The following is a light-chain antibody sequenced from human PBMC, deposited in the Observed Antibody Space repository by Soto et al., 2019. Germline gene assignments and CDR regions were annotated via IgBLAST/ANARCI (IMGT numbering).Light chain of an antibody. Sequence: EIVLTQSPGTLSLSPGERATLSCRASQSVTNSYLAWYQQKPGQAPRLLIYGASSRATGIPDSFSGSGSGTAFTLTISRLEPKDFAVYYCQQYGNSPFNFGPGTKVDVK. V-gene: IGKV3-20*01. CDR2: GAS. CDR1: QSVTNSY. J-gene: IGKJ3*01. CDR3: QQYGNSPFN.